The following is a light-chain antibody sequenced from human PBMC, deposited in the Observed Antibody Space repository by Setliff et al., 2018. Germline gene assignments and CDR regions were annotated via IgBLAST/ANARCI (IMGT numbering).Light chain of an antibody. CDR2: AVG. V-gene: IGLV2-14*03. CDR3: SSYANNIRV. J-gene: IGLJ1*01. Sequence: SVLTQPASVSGSPGQSISISCTGVSSDGGLYNYVSWYQHHPNKAPRLIILAVGERPSGVSNRFSGSKSGNTASLTISGLQAEDEADYYCSSYANNIRVFGSGTKV. CDR1: SSDGGLYNY.